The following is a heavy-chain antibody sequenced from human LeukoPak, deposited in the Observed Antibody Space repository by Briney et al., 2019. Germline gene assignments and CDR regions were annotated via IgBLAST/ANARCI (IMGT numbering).Heavy chain of an antibody. CDR2: ISSSGSTI. CDR1: GFTFSDYY. D-gene: IGHD3-22*01. CDR3: ARPYDSSGYYSFADY. Sequence: GGSLRLSCAASGFTFSDYYMSWIRQAPGKGLEGVSYISSSGSTIYYADSVKGRFTISRDNAKNSLYLQMNSLRAEDTAVYYCARPYDSSGYYSFADYWGQGTLVTVSS. V-gene: IGHV3-11*04. J-gene: IGHJ4*02.